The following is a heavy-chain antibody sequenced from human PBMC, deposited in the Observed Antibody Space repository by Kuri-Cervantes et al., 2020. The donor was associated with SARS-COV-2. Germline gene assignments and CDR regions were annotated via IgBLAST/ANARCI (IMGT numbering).Heavy chain of an antibody. D-gene: IGHD3-16*01. CDR2: IYYSGST. CDR1: GDSISNNNYY. CDR3: ASGGVGVWVYYFDY. V-gene: IGHV4-61*05. J-gene: IGHJ4*02. Sequence: SETLSLTCTVSGDSISNNNYYWGWIRQPPGKGLEWIGYIYYSGSTNYNPSLKSRVTISVDTSKNQFSLKLSSVTAADTAVYYCASGGVGVWVYYFDYWGQASLVTVSS.